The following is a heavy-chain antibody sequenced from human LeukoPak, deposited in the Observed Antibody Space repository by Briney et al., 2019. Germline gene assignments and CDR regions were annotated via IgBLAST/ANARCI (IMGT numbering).Heavy chain of an antibody. CDR1: GGSFSGYY. Sequence: KPSETLSLTCAVYGGSFSGYYWSWIRQPPGKGLEWIGEINHSGSTNYNPSLKSRVTISVDTSENQFSLKLSSVTAADTAVYYCARQHYDSSGYYYYYYYYYMDVWGKGTTVTVSS. CDR2: INHSGST. V-gene: IGHV4-34*01. D-gene: IGHD3-22*01. J-gene: IGHJ6*03. CDR3: ARQHYDSSGYYYYYYYYYMDV.